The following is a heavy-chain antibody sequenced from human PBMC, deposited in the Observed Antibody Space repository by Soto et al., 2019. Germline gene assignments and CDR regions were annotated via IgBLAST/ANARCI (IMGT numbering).Heavy chain of an antibody. CDR2: IIPIFGTA. D-gene: IGHD3-16*02. J-gene: IGHJ6*02. CDR3: ARVSILPHYYYYGMDV. CDR1: GGTFSSYA. Sequence: RASVKVSCKTSGGTFSSYAINWVRQAPGQGLEWMGGIIPIFGTANYAQKFQGRVTITAEESTSTAYMELSSLRSEDTAVYYCARVSILPHYYYYGMDVWGQGTTVTVSS. V-gene: IGHV1-69*13.